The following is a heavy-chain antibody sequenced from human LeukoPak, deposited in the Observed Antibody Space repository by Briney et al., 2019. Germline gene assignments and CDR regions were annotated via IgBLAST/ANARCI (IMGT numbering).Heavy chain of an antibody. CDR2: ISYDGSNK. V-gene: IGHV3-30*04. CDR1: GFTFSSYA. Sequence: LSLTCTASGFTFSSYAMHWVRQAPGKGLEWVAVISYDGSNKYYADSVKGRFTISRDNSKNTLYLQMNSLRAEDTAVYYCARAVSYWGQGTLVTVSS. CDR3: ARAVSY. J-gene: IGHJ4*02.